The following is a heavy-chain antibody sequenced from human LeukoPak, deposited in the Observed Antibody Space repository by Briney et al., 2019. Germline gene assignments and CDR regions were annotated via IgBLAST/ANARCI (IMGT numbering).Heavy chain of an antibody. CDR2: IYYSGST. V-gene: IGHV4-59*01. CDR3: ARLTTVTKGNLFEYYYYMDV. CDR1: GGSISSYC. J-gene: IGHJ6*03. Sequence: PSETLSLTCTVPGGSISSYCWSWIRQPPGKGLEWIGYIYYSGSTNYNPSLKSRVTISVDTSKNQFSLKLSSVTAADTAVYYCARLTTVTKGNLFEYYYYMDVWGKGTTVTVSS. D-gene: IGHD4-17*01.